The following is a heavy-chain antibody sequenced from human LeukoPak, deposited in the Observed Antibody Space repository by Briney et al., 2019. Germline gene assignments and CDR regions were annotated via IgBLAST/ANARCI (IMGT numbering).Heavy chain of an antibody. CDR1: GGSISSSNYY. Sequence: SETLSLTCTVSGGSISSSNYYWGWIRQPPGKGLEWIGNIYYSGGTYYNPSLKSRVTISVDTSKNQFSLRLSSVTAADTAVYYCARSGLARFLEWLHFDYWGQGTLVTVSS. CDR2: IYYSGGT. J-gene: IGHJ4*02. V-gene: IGHV4-39*01. D-gene: IGHD3-3*01. CDR3: ARSGLARFLEWLHFDY.